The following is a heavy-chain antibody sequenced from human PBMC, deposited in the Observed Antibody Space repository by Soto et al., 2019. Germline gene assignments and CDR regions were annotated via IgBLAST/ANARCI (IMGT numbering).Heavy chain of an antibody. D-gene: IGHD5-18*01. V-gene: IGHV1-69*01. J-gene: IGHJ6*02. CDR1: GGTFSSYA. CDR3: ARSGQSIQLGSPTGGYYYCGMDV. CDR2: IIPIFGTA. Sequence: QVQLVQSGAEVKKPGSSVKVSCKASGGTFSSYAISWVRQAPGQGLEWMGGIIPIFGTANYAQKYQGRVTITADESTNTAYMELSSMRSEDTAVYYCARSGQSIQLGSPTGGYYYCGMDVWGQGTTVTVSS.